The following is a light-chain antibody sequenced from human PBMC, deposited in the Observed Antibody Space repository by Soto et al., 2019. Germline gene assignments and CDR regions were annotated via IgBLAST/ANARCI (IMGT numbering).Light chain of an antibody. CDR3: MQALQTPWT. Sequence: EIVMTQSPLSLPVTPGAPASISCRSSQSLLHSNGYNYLDWYLQKPGQSPQLLIYLGSNRASGVPDRFRGSGSGTDFTLKISRLEAEDVGVYYCMQALQTPWTFGQGTKVETK. J-gene: IGKJ1*01. CDR1: QSLLHSNGYNY. V-gene: IGKV2-28*01. CDR2: LGS.